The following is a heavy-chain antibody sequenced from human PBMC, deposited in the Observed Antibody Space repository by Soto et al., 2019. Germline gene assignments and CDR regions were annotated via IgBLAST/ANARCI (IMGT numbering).Heavy chain of an antibody. D-gene: IGHD2-2*01. Sequence: PSQTRSLTFAISGDSVSSNSAAWSWIRQSPSRGLEWLGRTYYRSKWYNDYAVSVKSRITINPDTSKNQFSLQLNSVTPEDTAVYYCARDVVLVAAELYLGDAFDMWGQGTLVTFSS. J-gene: IGHJ3*02. V-gene: IGHV6-1*01. CDR2: TYYRSKWYN. CDR3: ARDVVLVAAELYLGDAFDM. CDR1: GDSVSSNSAA.